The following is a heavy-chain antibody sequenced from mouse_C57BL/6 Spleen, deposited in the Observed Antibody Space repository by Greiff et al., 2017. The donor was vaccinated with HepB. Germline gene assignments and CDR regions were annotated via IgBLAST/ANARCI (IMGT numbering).Heavy chain of an antibody. V-gene: IGHV1-52*01. CDR3: ARNYDERELDY. Sequence: QVQLQQPGAELVRPGSSVKLSCKASGYTFTSYWMHWVKQRPIQGLEWIGNIDPSDSETHYNQKFKDKATLTVDKSSSTAYIQLSSLTSEDSAVYYCARNYDERELDYWGQGTTLTVSS. J-gene: IGHJ2*01. D-gene: IGHD2-4*01. CDR1: GYTFTSYW. CDR2: IDPSDSET.